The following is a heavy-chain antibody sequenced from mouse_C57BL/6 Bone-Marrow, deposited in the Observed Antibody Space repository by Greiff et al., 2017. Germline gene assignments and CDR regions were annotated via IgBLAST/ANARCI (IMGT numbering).Heavy chain of an antibody. CDR3: ARSYGNYGCAY. Sequence: VQLQQSGAELVRPGASVKLSCKASGYTFTDYYINWVKQRPGQGLEWIARIYPGSGNTYYNEKFKGKATLTAEKSSSTAYMQLSSLTSEDSAVYFCARSYGNYGCAYWGQGTLVTVSA. CDR1: GYTFTDYY. J-gene: IGHJ3*01. CDR2: IYPGSGNT. V-gene: IGHV1-76*01. D-gene: IGHD2-1*01.